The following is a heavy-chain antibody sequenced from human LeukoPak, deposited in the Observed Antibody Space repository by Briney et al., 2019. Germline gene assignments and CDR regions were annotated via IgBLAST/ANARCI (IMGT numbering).Heavy chain of an antibody. CDR1: GYSISSGYY. D-gene: IGHD2-2*01. J-gene: IGHJ5*02. Sequence: SETLSLTCTVSGYSISSGYYWGWIRQPPGKGLEWIGSIYHSGSTYYNPSLKSRVTMSVDTSKNQFSLKLSSVTAADTAVYYCARDRGWIRGVVVPAATVPWFDPWGQGTLVTVSS. CDR2: IYHSGST. CDR3: ARDRGWIRGVVVPAATVPWFDP. V-gene: IGHV4-38-2*02.